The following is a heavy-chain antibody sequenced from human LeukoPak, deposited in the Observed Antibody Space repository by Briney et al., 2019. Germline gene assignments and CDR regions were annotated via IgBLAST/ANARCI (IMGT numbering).Heavy chain of an antibody. CDR2: ISVYNGNT. Sequence: ASVKVSCKASGYTFTSYGISWVRQAPGQGLEWMGWISVYNGNTNYAQKLQGRVTMTTDTSASTAYMELRSLRSDDTAVYYCAKSGSYYGESAFDISGQGTMVTVSS. CDR1: GYTFTSYG. D-gene: IGHD1-26*01. J-gene: IGHJ3*02. CDR3: AKSGSYYGESAFDI. V-gene: IGHV1-18*01.